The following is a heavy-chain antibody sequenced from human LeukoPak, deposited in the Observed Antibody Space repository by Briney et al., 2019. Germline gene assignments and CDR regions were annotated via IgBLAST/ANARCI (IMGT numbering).Heavy chain of an antibody. D-gene: IGHD6-13*01. Sequence: GGSLRLSCAASGFTFSNYEMNWIRQPPGKGLEWVSYISPSGSTIHYADSVKGRFTISRDNARNSLYLQMSSLRAEDTAVYYCARGTRTKYSRLPRPYYYSFCLDVWGQGTTVTVSS. CDR2: ISPSGSTI. V-gene: IGHV3-48*03. CDR3: ARGTRTKYSRLPRPYYYSFCLDV. J-gene: IGHJ6*02. CDR1: GFTFSNYE.